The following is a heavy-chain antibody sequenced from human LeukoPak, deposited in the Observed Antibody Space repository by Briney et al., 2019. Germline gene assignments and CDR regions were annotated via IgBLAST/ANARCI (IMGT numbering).Heavy chain of an antibody. J-gene: IGHJ4*02. D-gene: IGHD6-13*01. CDR1: GFTFGSYA. CDR2: ISNGGVTT. Sequence: GGSLRLSCAASGFTFGSYAMSWVRQTPGKSLEWVSIISNGGVTTYYADSVRGRFTISRDNSRDLLYLQMDSLRAEDTAVYYCVKLSSGSGSSFGFDSWGLGTLVTVSS. CDR3: VKLSSGSGSSFGFDS. V-gene: IGHV3-23*01.